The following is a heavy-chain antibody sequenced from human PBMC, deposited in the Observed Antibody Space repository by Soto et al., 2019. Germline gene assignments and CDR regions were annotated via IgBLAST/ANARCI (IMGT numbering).Heavy chain of an antibody. V-gene: IGHV1-58*01. CDR2: IVVGSGNT. Sequence: SVKVSCKASGFTFTSSAVQCVRQARGQRLEWIGWIVVGSGNTNYAQKFQERVTITRDMSTSTAYMELSSLRSEDTAVYYCAAGDWEVVICMDVWGQGTTVTVSS. CDR1: GFTFTSSA. J-gene: IGHJ6*02. D-gene: IGHD2-21*01. CDR3: AAGDWEVVICMDV.